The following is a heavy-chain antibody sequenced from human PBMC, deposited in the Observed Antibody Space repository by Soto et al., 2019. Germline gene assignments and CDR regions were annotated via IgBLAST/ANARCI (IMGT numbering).Heavy chain of an antibody. J-gene: IGHJ4*02. CDR3: GKGRALYCRGGTCSFDY. D-gene: IGHD2-15*01. CDR2: ISGTGGGT. Sequence: GGSLRLSCAASGFTFTSYAMNWVRQAPGKGLEWVSGISGTGGGTYYADSVKDRFTISRDNSKDTVYLQMNSLRAEDTAVYYCGKGRALYCRGGTCSFDYWGQGTLVTVSS. CDR1: GFTFTSYA. V-gene: IGHV3-23*01.